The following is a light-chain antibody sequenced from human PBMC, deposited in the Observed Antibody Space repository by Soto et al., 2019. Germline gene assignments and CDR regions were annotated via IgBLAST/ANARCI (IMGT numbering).Light chain of an antibody. CDR1: QSITRN. Sequence: EIVMPQSPATLSVSPGESSTLSCRASQSITRNLAWYQQSPGQAPRLLIYGASRRATGIPDRFSGSGSGTDFTLTIDRLEPEDFAVYSCQQYAASPTSVGPGTKVDIK. V-gene: IGKV3-20*01. CDR2: GAS. J-gene: IGKJ3*01. CDR3: QQYAASPTS.